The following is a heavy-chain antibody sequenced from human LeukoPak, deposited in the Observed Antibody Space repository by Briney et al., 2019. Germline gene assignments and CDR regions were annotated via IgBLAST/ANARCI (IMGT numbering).Heavy chain of an antibody. CDR2: ISGSGGST. D-gene: IGHD3-3*01. J-gene: IGHJ3*02. Sequence: PGESLRLSCAASGLTFSSYAMSWVRQAPGKGLEWVSAISGSGGSTYYADSVKGRFTISRDNSKNTLYLQMNSLRAEDTAVYYCASYDFWSGHHAFDIWGQGTMVTVSS. CDR3: ASYDFWSGHHAFDI. V-gene: IGHV3-23*01. CDR1: GLTFSSYA.